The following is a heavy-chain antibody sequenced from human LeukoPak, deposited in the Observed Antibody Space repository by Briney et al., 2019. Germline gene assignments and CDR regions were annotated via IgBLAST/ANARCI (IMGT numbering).Heavy chain of an antibody. CDR1: GFTFSTSV. V-gene: IGHV3-64D*09. CDR3: VRVSPGRCHGY. CDR2: ITSDGGST. J-gene: IGHJ4*02. Sequence: PGGSLRLSCSASGFTFSTSVMHWVRQAPGKGLEYVSGITSDGGSTYYADSVKDRFTISRDNSKNTLDLQMSSLRTEDTALYYCVRVSPGRCHGYWGQGTLVTVSS. D-gene: IGHD3-10*01.